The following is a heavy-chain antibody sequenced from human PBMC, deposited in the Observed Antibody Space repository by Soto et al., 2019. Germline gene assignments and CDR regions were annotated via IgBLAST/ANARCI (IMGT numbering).Heavy chain of an antibody. J-gene: IGHJ5*01. Sequence: EVQLVESGGDLVQPGGSLRLSCAASGFTFGTYWMHWVRQAPGKGLMWVSRINSDESRTNYADSVKGRFTISRDNAKNTLYLQMNSLRAEDAALYLCATVATHSYNWIDSWGQGTLVTVSS. CDR2: INSDESRT. CDR1: GFTFGTYW. CDR3: ATVATHSYNWIDS. V-gene: IGHV3-74*01. D-gene: IGHD5-12*01.